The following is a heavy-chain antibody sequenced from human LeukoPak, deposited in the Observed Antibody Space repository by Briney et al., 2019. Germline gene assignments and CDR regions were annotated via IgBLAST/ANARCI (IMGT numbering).Heavy chain of an antibody. CDR1: GDSVSSNSAA. J-gene: IGHJ3*02. D-gene: IGHD3-22*01. V-gene: IGHV6-1*01. Sequence: SQTLSLTCAISGDSVSSNSAAWNWIRQSPSRGLEWLGRTYYRSKWYNDYAVSVKSRITINPDTSKNQFSLQLNSVTPEDTAVYYCARVSYDCSGYVGSFDAFDIWGPGKMVTVSS. CDR3: ARVSYDCSGYVGSFDAFDI. CDR2: TYYRSKWYN.